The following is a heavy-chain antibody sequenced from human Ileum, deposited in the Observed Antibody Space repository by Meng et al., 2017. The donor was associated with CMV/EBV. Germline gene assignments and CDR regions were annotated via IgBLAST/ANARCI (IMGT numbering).Heavy chain of an antibody. CDR1: GFSFSNYA. D-gene: IGHD1-26*01. Sequence: EVELLESGGGVVQPGGCVRLDCAASGFSFSNYAMSWVRQVPGQGLQWVSTISGTGSTYYADSVKGHFTISRDSSRDTLYLQMNSLRVEDTAIYYCAKARHLAGATSGLDYWGQGTLVTVSS. CDR3: AKARHLAGATSGLDY. J-gene: IGHJ4*02. V-gene: IGHV3-23*01. CDR2: ISGTGST.